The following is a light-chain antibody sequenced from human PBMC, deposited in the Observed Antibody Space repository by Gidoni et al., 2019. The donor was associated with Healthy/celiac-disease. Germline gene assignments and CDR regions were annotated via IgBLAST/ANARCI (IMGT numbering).Light chain of an antibody. Sequence: EIVLMQSPATLYVSPGVRATLSCRASQSLSGHLAWFQQKLGQAPRLLIYDATTRATGTPARFSGSLSGTEYTLAITDLQSEDFAIYFCQQYHGWPPWTFGQGTKVEVK. V-gene: IGKV3-15*01. J-gene: IGKJ1*01. CDR1: QSLSGH. CDR3: QQYHGWPPWT. CDR2: DAT.